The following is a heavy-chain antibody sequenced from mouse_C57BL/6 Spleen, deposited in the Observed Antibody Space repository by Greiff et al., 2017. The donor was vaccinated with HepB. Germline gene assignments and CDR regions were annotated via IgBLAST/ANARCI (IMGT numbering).Heavy chain of an antibody. Sequence: EVQLQQSGPGLVKPSQSLSLTCSVTGYSITSGYYWNWIRQFPGNKLEWMGYISYDGSNNYNPSLKNRISITRDTSKNQFFLKLNSVTTEDTATDYCARGYYYGRGFDYWGQGTTLTVSS. CDR3: ARGYYYGRGFDY. D-gene: IGHD1-1*01. CDR2: ISYDGSN. J-gene: IGHJ2*01. V-gene: IGHV3-6*01. CDR1: GYSITSGYY.